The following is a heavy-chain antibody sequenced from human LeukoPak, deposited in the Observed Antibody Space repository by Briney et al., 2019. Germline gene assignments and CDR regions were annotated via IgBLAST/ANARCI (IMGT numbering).Heavy chain of an antibody. D-gene: IGHD2/OR15-2a*01. V-gene: IGHV3-15*01. J-gene: IGHJ4*02. Sequence: GGSLRLSCTASGFTVKSNFMSWVRQAPAKGQEWVGRIKSKTDGGTTDYAAPVKGRFTISRDDSKNTLYLQMNSLKTEDTAVYYCTTVGNMGLFPVDWGQGTLFTVSS. CDR1: GFTVKSNF. CDR2: IKSKTDGGTT. CDR3: TTVGNMGLFPVD.